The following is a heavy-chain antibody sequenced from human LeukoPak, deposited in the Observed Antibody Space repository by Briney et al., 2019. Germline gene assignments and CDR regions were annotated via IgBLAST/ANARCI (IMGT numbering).Heavy chain of an antibody. D-gene: IGHD3-22*01. CDR2: ISGSGGST. CDR3: AKGRDSSGYYDY. J-gene: IGHJ4*02. V-gene: IGHV3-23*01. CDR1: GFTFSSYA. Sequence: GGSLRLSCAASGFTFSSYAMRWVRQAPGKGLEWVSAISGSGGSTYYADSVKGRFTISRDNSKNTLYLQMNSLRAEDTAVYYCAKGRDSSGYYDYWGQGTLVTVSS.